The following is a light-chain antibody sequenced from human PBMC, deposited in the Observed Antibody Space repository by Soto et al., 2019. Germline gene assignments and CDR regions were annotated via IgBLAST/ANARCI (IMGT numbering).Light chain of an antibody. Sequence: VLTQSPGTLSLSPGERATLSCRASQSVSSSYLAWYQQNRGQAPRLLIYGASSRATGIPDRFSGSGSGTDFTLTISRLEPEDFAVYYCQQYGSSRWTFGQGTKV. CDR2: GAS. J-gene: IGKJ1*01. V-gene: IGKV3-20*01. CDR3: QQYGSSRWT. CDR1: QSVSSSY.